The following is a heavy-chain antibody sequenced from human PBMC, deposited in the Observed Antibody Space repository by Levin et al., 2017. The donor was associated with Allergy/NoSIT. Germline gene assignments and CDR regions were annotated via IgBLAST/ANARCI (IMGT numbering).Heavy chain of an antibody. V-gene: IGHV5-51*01. J-gene: IGHJ4*02. CDR3: ARRRDGYNYYFDY. D-gene: IGHD5-24*01. CDR1: GYSFTTYW. Sequence: KVSCKGSGYSFTTYWIGWVRQMPGKGLEWMGIIYPDDSDTRYSPSFQGQVIISVDKSINTAYLQWSSLKASDTAMYYCARRRDGYNYYFDYWGQGTLVTVSS. CDR2: IYPDDSDT.